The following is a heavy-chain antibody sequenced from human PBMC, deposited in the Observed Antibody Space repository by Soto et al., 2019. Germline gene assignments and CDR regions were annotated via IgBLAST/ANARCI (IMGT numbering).Heavy chain of an antibody. J-gene: IGHJ4*02. D-gene: IGHD3-3*01. Sequence: ASVKVSCKASGYTFFTYDINWVRQTPGQGLEWLGGFIPVYRTLNYAQKFQGRVTITADESTGTAYMTLSSLASNDTAVYYCATGVIWIGYFTVDSWGQGTRVTVSS. CDR1: GYTFFTYD. CDR2: FIPVYRTL. V-gene: IGHV1-69*13. CDR3: ATGVIWIGYFTVDS.